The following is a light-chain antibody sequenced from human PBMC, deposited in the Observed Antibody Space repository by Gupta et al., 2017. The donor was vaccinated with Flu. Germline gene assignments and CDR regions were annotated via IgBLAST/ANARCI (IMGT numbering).Light chain of an antibody. V-gene: IGKV1-33*01. J-gene: IGKJ4*01. Sequence: DIQMTPSPSSLSASVGDRVTITCQASQDINNYLNWYQQKPGKAPKLLIYDASNLQTGAPSRFSGSGSGTDCTFTISSLQPEDIATYYCQKYDNLPQVTCGGGTKVEIK. CDR1: QDINNY. CDR2: DAS. CDR3: QKYDNLPQVT.